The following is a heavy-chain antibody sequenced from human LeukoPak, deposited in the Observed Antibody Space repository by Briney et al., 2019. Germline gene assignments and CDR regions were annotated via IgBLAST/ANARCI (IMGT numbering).Heavy chain of an antibody. Sequence: KPSETLSLTCSFSGAFITTFYWGWIRQPPGKGLEWIGYIYHSGITDYNSSLKSRVTTSVDTSKTHLSLTLSSVTAADTAVYYCARHNSSTWANWFDPWGQGTLVTVSS. CDR2: IYHSGIT. D-gene: IGHD6-13*01. J-gene: IGHJ5*02. CDR1: GAFITTFY. V-gene: IGHV4-59*08. CDR3: ARHNSSTWANWFDP.